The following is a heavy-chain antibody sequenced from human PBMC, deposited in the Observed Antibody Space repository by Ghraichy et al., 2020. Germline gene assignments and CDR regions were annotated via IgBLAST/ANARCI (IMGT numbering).Heavy chain of an antibody. CDR3: ARDLGGSYSRGDFDY. CDR1: GFTFRNFA. J-gene: IGHJ4*02. D-gene: IGHD1-26*01. CDR2: ISHEESNI. Sequence: LSITCAASGFTFRNFAMHWVRQAPGKGLEWVALISHEESNIEYVDSVKGRFIISRDNSKNTLFLEMTNVRPEDTGVYFCARDLGGSYSRGDFDYWGQGTRVTVSS. V-gene: IGHV3-30*03.